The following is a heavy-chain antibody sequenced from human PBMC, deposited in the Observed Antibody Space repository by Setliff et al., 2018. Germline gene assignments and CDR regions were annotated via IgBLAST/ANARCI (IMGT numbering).Heavy chain of an antibody. V-gene: IGHV3-21*01. J-gene: IGHJ5*02. D-gene: IGHD6-6*01. CDR1: GFTFSSYS. CDR2: ISSKNSYI. Sequence: PGESLKISCAASGFTFSSYSMNWVRQAPGKGLEWVSSISSKNSYIYYADSVKGRFTISRDNAKNSLYLQMNSLRAEDTAVYYCARDRGAARPWVWFDPWGQGTLVTVSS. CDR3: ARDRGAARPWVWFDP.